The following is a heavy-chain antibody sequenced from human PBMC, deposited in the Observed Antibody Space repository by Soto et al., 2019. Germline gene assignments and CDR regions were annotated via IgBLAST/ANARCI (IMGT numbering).Heavy chain of an antibody. CDR2: MNPNSGNP. D-gene: IGHD6-13*01. Sequence: QVQLVQSGAEVKKPGASVKVSCKASGYTLISYDSNWVRQATGQGLEWMGWMNPNSGNPAYAQKFQGRVTMTRNTSISTAYMELSSLRSEDTAVYYCAREVAGRFVPWGQGTLVTVSS. CDR1: GYTLISYD. CDR3: AREVAGRFVP. J-gene: IGHJ5*02. V-gene: IGHV1-8*01.